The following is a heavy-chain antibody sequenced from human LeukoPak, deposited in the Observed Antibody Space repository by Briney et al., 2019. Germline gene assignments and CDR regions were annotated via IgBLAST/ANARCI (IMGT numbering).Heavy chain of an antibody. CDR2: IRQDGSDK. CDR1: GFTFSSYW. V-gene: IGHV3-7*01. D-gene: IGHD4-17*01. Sequence: GGSLRLSCAASGFTFSSYWMTWVRQAPGKGLEWVANIRQDGSDKFYVDSVKGRFTISRDNAKNSLFLQMNSLRAGDTAVYYCAKHDYGDLLLFDYWGQGTLVTVSS. CDR3: AKHDYGDLLLFDY. J-gene: IGHJ4*02.